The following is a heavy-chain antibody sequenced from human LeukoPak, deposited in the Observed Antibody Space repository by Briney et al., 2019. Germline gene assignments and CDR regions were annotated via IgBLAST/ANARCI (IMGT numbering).Heavy chain of an antibody. Sequence: SETLSLTCTVSGGSISSGGYYWSWIRQPPGKGLEWIGYIYHSGSTYYNPSLKSRVTISVDTSKNQFSLKLSSVTAADTAVYYCARSAAAAGPTFGFDYWGQGTLVTVSS. CDR1: GGSISSGGYY. V-gene: IGHV4-30-2*01. J-gene: IGHJ4*02. CDR3: ARSAAAAGPTFGFDY. CDR2: IYHSGST. D-gene: IGHD6-13*01.